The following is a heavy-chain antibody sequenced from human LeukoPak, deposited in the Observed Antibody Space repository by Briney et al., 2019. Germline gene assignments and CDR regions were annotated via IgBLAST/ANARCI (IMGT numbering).Heavy chain of an antibody. CDR2: IYHSGST. Sequence: SETLSLTCTVSGYSISSDYYWGWIRQPPGKGLEWIGNIYHSGSTYYNPSLKSRITISLDTSKNQFSLRLSSVTAADTAVYYCARDARHDYGDYGPKLSPDYYYYMDVWGKGTTVTVSS. CDR1: GYSISSDYY. J-gene: IGHJ6*03. D-gene: IGHD4-17*01. CDR3: ARDARHDYGDYGPKLSPDYYYYMDV. V-gene: IGHV4-38-2*02.